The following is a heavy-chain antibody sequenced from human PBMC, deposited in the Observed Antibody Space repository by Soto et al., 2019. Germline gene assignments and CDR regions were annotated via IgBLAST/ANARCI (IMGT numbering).Heavy chain of an antibody. D-gene: IGHD2-2*01. J-gene: IGHJ6*02. Sequence: GASVKVSCKASGYTFTSYDINWVRQATGQGLEWMGWMNPNSGNTGYAQKFQGRVTMTRNTSISTAYMELSSLRSEDTAVYYCARDEIVVVPAAKYYYYGMDVWGQGTTVTVSS. CDR3: ARDEIVVVPAAKYYYYGMDV. V-gene: IGHV1-8*01. CDR2: MNPNSGNT. CDR1: GYTFTSYD.